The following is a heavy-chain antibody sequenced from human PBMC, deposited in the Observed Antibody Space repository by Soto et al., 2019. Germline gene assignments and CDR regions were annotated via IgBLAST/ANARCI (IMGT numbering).Heavy chain of an antibody. D-gene: IGHD3-10*01. J-gene: IGHJ4*01. CDR2: VEHHGRT. CDR3: ARGVFGAYLDH. CDR1: GTSMTNYY. V-gene: IGHV4-59*03. Sequence: PSETLSLTCSVSGTSMTNYYWSWVRQPPGKGLEWIAYVEHHGRTECKHSLNSRVTISVDTSQNRFFLYLRSMTASDTAVYFCARGVFGAYLDHWGHGALVTVS.